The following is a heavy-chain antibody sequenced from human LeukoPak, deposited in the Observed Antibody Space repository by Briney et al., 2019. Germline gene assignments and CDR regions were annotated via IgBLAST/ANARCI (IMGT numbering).Heavy chain of an antibody. J-gene: IGHJ4*02. CDR2: ISSGGSTI. V-gene: IGHV3-48*01. Sequence: PGGSLRLSCAASGFTFSSYSMNWVRQAPGKGLEWVSYISSGGSTIYYADSVKGRFTISRDNSKNTLYLQMNSLGAEDTAVYYCARDPDYYDSSGYSRWGQGTLVTVSS. D-gene: IGHD3-22*01. CDR3: ARDPDYYDSSGYSR. CDR1: GFTFSSYS.